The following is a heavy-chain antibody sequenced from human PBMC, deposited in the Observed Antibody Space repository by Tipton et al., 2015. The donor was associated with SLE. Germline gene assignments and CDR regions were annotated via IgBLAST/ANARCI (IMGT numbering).Heavy chain of an antibody. CDR2: IYYSGST. V-gene: IGHV4-39*07. J-gene: IGHJ3*02. Sequence: TLSLTCTVSGGSISSSNYYWGWIRQPPGKGLEWIGRIYYSGSTYYNPSLKSRVTISVDTSKNQFSLKLSSVTAADTAVYYCANYRLYGSGSYAFDIWGQGTMVTVSS. D-gene: IGHD3-10*01. CDR1: GGSISSSNYY. CDR3: ANYRLYGSGSYAFDI.